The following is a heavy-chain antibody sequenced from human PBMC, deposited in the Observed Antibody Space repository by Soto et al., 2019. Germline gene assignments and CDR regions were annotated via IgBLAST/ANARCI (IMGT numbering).Heavy chain of an antibody. D-gene: IGHD1-1*01. J-gene: IGHJ4*02. CDR2: MNPNSGDT. CDR1: GYTFTNHD. V-gene: IGHV1-8*01. CDR3: ARVGGNWNDDYFDY. Sequence: QVQLVQSGAEVKKPGASVKVACKASGYTFTNHDINWVRQATGQGPEWMGWMNPNSGDTGYAQNFQDRVTMTRDTSTRIAYMELSSLRSEDTAVYYCARVGGNWNDDYFDYWGQGTLVTVSS.